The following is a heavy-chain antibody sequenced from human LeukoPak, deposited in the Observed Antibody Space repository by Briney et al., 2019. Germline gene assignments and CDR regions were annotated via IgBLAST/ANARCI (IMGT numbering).Heavy chain of an antibody. V-gene: IGHV4-34*01. D-gene: IGHD5-24*01. CDR2: INHSGST. CDR1: GGSFSGYY. J-gene: IGHJ5*02. Sequence: SETLSLTCAVYGGSFSGYYWSWIRQPPGKGLEWIGEINHSGSTNYNPSPKSRVTISVDTSKNQISLKLSSVTAADTAVYYCARGYLDGYNLGLYNWFDPWGQGTLVTVSS. CDR3: ARGYLDGYNLGLYNWFDP.